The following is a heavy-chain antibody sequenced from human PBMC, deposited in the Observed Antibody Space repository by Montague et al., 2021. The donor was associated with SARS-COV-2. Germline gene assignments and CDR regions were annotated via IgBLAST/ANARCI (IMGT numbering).Heavy chain of an antibody. CDR3: ARGGGSGYRYYFDY. CDR2: IYYSGRT. Sequence: SETLSLTCTVSGASISSYYWNWIRQPPGKGLEWIGYIYYSGRTNYNPSLKSRVTISVDTSKNQFSLKLGSVTAADTAVYYCARGGGSGYRYYFDYWGQGSLVTVSS. J-gene: IGHJ4*02. V-gene: IGHV4-59*01. CDR1: GASISSYY. D-gene: IGHD3-22*01.